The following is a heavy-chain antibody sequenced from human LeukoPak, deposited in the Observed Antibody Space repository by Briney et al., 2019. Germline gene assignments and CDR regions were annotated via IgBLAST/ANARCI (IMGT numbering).Heavy chain of an antibody. D-gene: IGHD2-2*01. CDR1: GFTFSSYA. CDR3: AKRGYCSSTSCPTDFGQSHFDY. V-gene: IGHV3-23*01. CDR2: ISGSGGST. J-gene: IGHJ4*02. Sequence: PGGSLRLSCAASGFTFSSYAMSCVRQAPGEGLEWVSAISGSGGSTYYADSVKGRFTISRDNSKNTLYLQMNSLRAEDTAVYYCAKRGYCSSTSCPTDFGQSHFDYWGPGTLVTLSS.